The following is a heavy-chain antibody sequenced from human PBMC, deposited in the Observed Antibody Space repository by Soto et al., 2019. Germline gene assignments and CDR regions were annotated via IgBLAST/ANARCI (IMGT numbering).Heavy chain of an antibody. CDR1: GYTFTGYY. D-gene: IGHD2-15*01. J-gene: IGHJ3*02. V-gene: IGHV1-2*04. Sequence: ASVKVSCKASGYTFTGYYMHWVRQAPGQGLEWMGWINPNSGGTNYAQKSQGWVTMTRDTSISTAYMELSRLRSDDTAVYYCARSVPSVVAGFGPRNAFDIWGQGTMVTVSS. CDR2: INPNSGGT. CDR3: ARSVPSVVAGFGPRNAFDI.